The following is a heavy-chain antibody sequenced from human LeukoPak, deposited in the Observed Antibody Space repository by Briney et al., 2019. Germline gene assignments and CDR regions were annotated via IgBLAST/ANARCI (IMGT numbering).Heavy chain of an antibody. CDR1: GVSISSGGYY. Sequence: SQTLSLTCTLSGVSISSGGYYWSWIRQYPGKGLEWIGYIYYSGSTYYNPSLKSRLAISVDTSKNQFSLKLSSVTAADTAVYYCAIVGSMKGALDIWGQGAVATVSS. J-gene: IGHJ3*02. D-gene: IGHD2/OR15-2a*01. CDR3: AIVGSMKGALDI. V-gene: IGHV4-31*03. CDR2: IYYSGST.